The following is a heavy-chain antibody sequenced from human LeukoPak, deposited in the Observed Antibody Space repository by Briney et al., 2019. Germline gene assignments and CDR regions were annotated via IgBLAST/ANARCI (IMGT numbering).Heavy chain of an antibody. J-gene: IGHJ4*02. CDR2: IYYSGTT. V-gene: IGHV4-59*01. CDR1: GGSISAYS. CDR3: ARDAYNFDY. D-gene: IGHD3-16*01. Sequence: SETLSLTCTVSGGSISAYSWSWIRQPPGKGLEWIGYIYYSGTTNYNPSLKSRVTMSVDTSKNQFSLRLSSVTAADTAVYYCARDAYNFDYWGQGTLVTVSS.